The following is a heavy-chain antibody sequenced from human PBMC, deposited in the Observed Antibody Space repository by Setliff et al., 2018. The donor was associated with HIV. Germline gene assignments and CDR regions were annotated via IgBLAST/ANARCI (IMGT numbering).Heavy chain of an antibody. D-gene: IGHD1-7*01. J-gene: IGHJ4*02. V-gene: IGHV3-74*01. CDR2: INNDGSIT. Sequence: PGGSLRLSCAASGFTLIDHWMHWVRQVPGKGLVWVSRINNDGSITNYADFVKGRFTMSRDSAKNTLYLQMNSLRVGDTAVYYCVKWNYPNSWGQGTLVTVSS. CDR1: GFTLIDHW. CDR3: VKWNYPNS.